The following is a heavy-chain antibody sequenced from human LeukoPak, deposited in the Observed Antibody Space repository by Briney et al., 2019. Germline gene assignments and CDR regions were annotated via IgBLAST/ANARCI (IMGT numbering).Heavy chain of an antibody. CDR3: ARRRSGYYPLYFDY. Sequence: SETLSLTCAVYGGSFSDYYWSWIRQPPGKGLEWIGEINHSGSTNYNPSLNGRVTISVDTSKNQFSLKLSSVTAADTAVYYCARRRSGYYPLYFDYWGQGTLVTVSS. CDR1: GGSFSDYY. J-gene: IGHJ4*02. D-gene: IGHD3-22*01. V-gene: IGHV4-34*01. CDR2: INHSGST.